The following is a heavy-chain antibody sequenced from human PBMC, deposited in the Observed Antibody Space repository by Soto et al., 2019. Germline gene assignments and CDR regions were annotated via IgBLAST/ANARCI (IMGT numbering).Heavy chain of an antibody. CDR1: GGTFSNYA. J-gene: IGHJ6*01. CDR2: IIPIDATV. CDR3: ARDLLGFGYTYGDV. D-gene: IGHD3-10*01. V-gene: IGHV1-69*12. Sequence: QVQLVQSGAEVKKPGSSVKVSCKASGGTFSNYALISWVRQAPGQGLEWMGGIIPIDATVNYAQKFQGRITITADDSTTTAYMDLGSLRSEDTAVYYCARDLLGFGYTYGDVCGQGTTVTVSS.